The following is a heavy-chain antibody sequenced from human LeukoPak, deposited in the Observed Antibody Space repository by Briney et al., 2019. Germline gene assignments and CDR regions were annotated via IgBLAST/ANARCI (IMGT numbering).Heavy chain of an antibody. V-gene: IGHV4-39*01. CDR1: GGSISSSSYY. J-gene: IGHJ5*02. CDR2: IYYSGST. CDR3: ARRDVVVVAATLAWFDP. Sequence: PSETLSLTCTVSGGSISSSSYYWGWIRQPPGKGLEWIGSIYYSGSTYYNPSLKSRVTISVDTSKNQFSLKLSSVTAADTAVHYCARRDVVVVAATLAWFDPWGQGTLVTVSS. D-gene: IGHD2-15*01.